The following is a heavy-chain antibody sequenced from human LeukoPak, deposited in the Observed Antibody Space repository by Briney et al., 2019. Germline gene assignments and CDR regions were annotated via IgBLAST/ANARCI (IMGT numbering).Heavy chain of an antibody. CDR2: ISGIGGTP. J-gene: IGHJ4*02. V-gene: IGHV3-23*01. D-gene: IGHD2-2*01. CDR3: ATSSNLDY. Sequence: GGSLRLSCAASGFTFSSHTMNGVRQAPGKGLEWVSGISGIGGTPFYADSVKGRFTISRDNSKNTLYLQMNSLRAEDTAVYYFATSSNLDYWGQGTRVTVSS. CDR1: GFTFSSHT.